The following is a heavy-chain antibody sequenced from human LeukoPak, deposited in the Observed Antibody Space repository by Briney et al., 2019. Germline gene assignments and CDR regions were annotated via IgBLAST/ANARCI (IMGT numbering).Heavy chain of an antibody. J-gene: IGHJ4*02. Sequence: GGSLRFSCAASGFSFSDYNMHWGRQAPGKGLEWVAYISSTSGTIHYADSVKGRFTISRDDAKNSLYLQMNSLRVEDTAVYFCLRGTSFGRGPFDYWGQGALVTVSS. D-gene: IGHD3-3*01. CDR1: GFSFSDYN. CDR3: LRGTSFGRGPFDY. CDR2: ISSTSGTI. V-gene: IGHV3-48*04.